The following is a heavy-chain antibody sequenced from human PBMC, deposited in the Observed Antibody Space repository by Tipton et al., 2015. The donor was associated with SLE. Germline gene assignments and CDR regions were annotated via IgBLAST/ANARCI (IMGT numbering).Heavy chain of an antibody. CDR3: ARDQVGYSGYTSFYYMDV. V-gene: IGHV4-61*08. J-gene: IGHJ6*03. D-gene: IGHD5-12*01. Sequence: TLSLTCTVSGGSISSGGYYWSWIRQHPGKGLEWIGYIYYSGSTNYNPSLKSRVTISVDTSKNLFSLKLSSVTAADTAVYYCARDQVGYSGYTSFYYMDVWGKGTTVTVSS. CDR1: GGSISSGGYY. CDR2: IYYSGST.